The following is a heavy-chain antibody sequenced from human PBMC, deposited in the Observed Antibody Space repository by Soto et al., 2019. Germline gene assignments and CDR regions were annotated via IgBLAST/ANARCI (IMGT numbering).Heavy chain of an antibody. CDR3: ARQPMNYDILTGYLAFDI. J-gene: IGHJ3*02. CDR1: GYSFTSYW. D-gene: IGHD3-9*01. CDR2: IYPGDSDT. Sequence: GESLKISCKGSGYSFTSYWIGWVRQMPGKGLEWMGIIYPGDSDTRYSPSFQGQVTISADKSISTAYLQWSSLKASDTAMYYCARQPMNYDILTGYLAFDIWDQGTMVTVSS. V-gene: IGHV5-51*01.